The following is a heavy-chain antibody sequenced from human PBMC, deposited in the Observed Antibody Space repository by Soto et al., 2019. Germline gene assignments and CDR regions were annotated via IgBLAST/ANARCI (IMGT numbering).Heavy chain of an antibody. CDR2: IYHSGST. J-gene: IGHJ6*02. V-gene: IGHV4-30-2*01. CDR3: ARGRNVLLWFGELLYGMDV. CDR1: GGSISSGGYS. Sequence: ASETLSLTCAVSGGSISSGGYSWSWIRQPPGKGLEWIGYIYHSGSTYYNPSLKSRVTISVDRSKNQFSLKLSSVTAADTAVYYCARGRNVLLWFGELLYGMDVWGQGTTVTVSS. D-gene: IGHD3-10*01.